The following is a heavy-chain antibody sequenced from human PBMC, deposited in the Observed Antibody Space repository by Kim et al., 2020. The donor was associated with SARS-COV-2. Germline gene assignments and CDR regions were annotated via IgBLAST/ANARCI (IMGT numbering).Heavy chain of an antibody. CDR2: IRSKAYGGTT. CDR3: TRDRIAAAVWFDP. J-gene: IGHJ5*02. D-gene: IGHD6-13*01. CDR1: GFTFGDYA. Sequence: GGSLRLSCTASGFTFGDYAMSWFRQAPGKGLEWVGFIRSKAYGGTTEYAASVKGRFTISRDDSKSIAYLQMNSLKTEDTAVYYCTRDRIAAAVWFDPWGQGTLVTVSS. V-gene: IGHV3-49*03.